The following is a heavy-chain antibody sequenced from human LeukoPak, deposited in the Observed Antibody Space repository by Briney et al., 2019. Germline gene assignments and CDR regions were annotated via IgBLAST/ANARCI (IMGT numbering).Heavy chain of an antibody. CDR3: AKTLVVAATPDTFDI. V-gene: IGHV5-51*03. CDR2: IFPGDSDT. D-gene: IGHD2-15*01. Sequence: GASLQISCKTSGYNFTNYWIAWVRQVPAKGLEWMGIIFPGDSDTRCSPSFQGQVTISADKSFSAAYLQWSSLKASDTAMYYCAKTLVVAATPDTFDIWGQGTMVTVSS. J-gene: IGHJ3*02. CDR1: GYNFTNYW.